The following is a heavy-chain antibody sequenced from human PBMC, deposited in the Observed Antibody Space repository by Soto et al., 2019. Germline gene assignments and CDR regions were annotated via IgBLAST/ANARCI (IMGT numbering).Heavy chain of an antibody. CDR3: AREGSRSSGYTGGAFDI. J-gene: IGHJ3*02. V-gene: IGHV1-69*13. Sequence: GASVKGSCKASGGTFSSYAISWVRQAPGQGLEWMGGIIPIFGTANYAQKFQGRVTITVDESTSTAYMELSSLRSEDTAVYYCAREGSRSSGYTGGAFDIWGQGTMVTVSS. D-gene: IGHD3-22*01. CDR1: GGTFSSYA. CDR2: IIPIFGTA.